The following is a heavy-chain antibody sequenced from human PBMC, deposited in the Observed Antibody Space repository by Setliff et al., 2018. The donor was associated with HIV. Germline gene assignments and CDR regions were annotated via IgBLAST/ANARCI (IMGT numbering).Heavy chain of an antibody. D-gene: IGHD3-10*01. J-gene: IGHJ5*02. Sequence: PSETLSLTCDFSGSSITTTYFWAWIRLPPGKGLEWVGSHYHDGTSFYNPSLKSRVTVSLDTSKNQFSPKLQSVTAADTAVYYCARRAGNWGLNWFDPWGQGTQVTSPQ. V-gene: IGHV4-38-2*01. CDR3: ARRAGNWGLNWFDP. CDR2: HYHDGTS. CDR1: GSSITTTYF.